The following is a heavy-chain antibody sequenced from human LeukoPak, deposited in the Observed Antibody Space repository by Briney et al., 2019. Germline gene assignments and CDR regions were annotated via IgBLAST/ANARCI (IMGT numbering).Heavy chain of an antibody. Sequence: KSSETLSLTCTVSGGSISSYYWSWIRQPPGKGLEWIGYIYYSGSTNYNPSLKSRVTISVDTSKNQFSLKLSSVTAADTAVYYCARFYDSSGPVDYWGQGTLVTVSS. CDR2: IYYSGST. D-gene: IGHD3-22*01. J-gene: IGHJ4*02. V-gene: IGHV4-59*08. CDR1: GGSISSYY. CDR3: ARFYDSSGPVDY.